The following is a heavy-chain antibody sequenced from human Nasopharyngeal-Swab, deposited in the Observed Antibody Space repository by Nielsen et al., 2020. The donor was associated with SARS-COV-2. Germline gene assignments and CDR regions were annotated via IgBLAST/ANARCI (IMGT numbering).Heavy chain of an antibody. V-gene: IGHV3-9*01. J-gene: IGHJ4*02. Sequence: SLKISCAASGFTFDDYAMHWVRQAPGKGLEWVSGISWNSGSIGYADSVKGRFTISRDNSKNTLYLQMNSLRAEDTALYFCAKDSRGDSWGQGTLVTVSS. CDR1: GFTFDDYA. CDR3: AKDSRGDS. CDR2: ISWNSGSI.